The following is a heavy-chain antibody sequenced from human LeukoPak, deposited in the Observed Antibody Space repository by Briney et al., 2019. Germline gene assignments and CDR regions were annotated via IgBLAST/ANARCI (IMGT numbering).Heavy chain of an antibody. CDR2: ISSSGSTI. CDR1: GFTFSDYY. D-gene: IGHD2-8*01. Sequence: PGGSLRLSCAASGFTFSDYYMSWIRQAPGKGLEWVSYISSSGSTIYYADSVKGRFTISRDNSKNTLYLQMNSLRAEDTAVYYCAKDLKRDQVLSDTFDIWGQGTMVTVSS. J-gene: IGHJ3*02. CDR3: AKDLKRDQVLSDTFDI. V-gene: IGHV3-11*01.